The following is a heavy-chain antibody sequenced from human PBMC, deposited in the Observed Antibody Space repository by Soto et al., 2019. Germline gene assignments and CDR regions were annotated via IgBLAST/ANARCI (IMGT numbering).Heavy chain of an antibody. CDR3: ARGGLYNWNDDWFDP. V-gene: IGHV1-2*02. D-gene: IGHD1-1*01. J-gene: IGHJ5*02. CDR1: GYTFSDYY. Sequence: ASVKVSCKASGYTFSDYYIHWVRQAPGQGLEWMGWINPNSGGTKYAPKFQGGVTMTRDTSITTAYMELSRLRSDDTAVYYCARGGLYNWNDDWFDPWGQGTLVTVSS. CDR2: INPNSGGT.